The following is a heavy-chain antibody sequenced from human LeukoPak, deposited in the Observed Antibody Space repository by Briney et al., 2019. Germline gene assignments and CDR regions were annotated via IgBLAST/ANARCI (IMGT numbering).Heavy chain of an antibody. J-gene: IGHJ4*02. CDR1: GFTFSSYS. Sequence: GGSLRLSCAASGFTFSSYSMNWVRQAPGKGLEWVSSISSSSSYIYYADSVKGRFTISRDNAKNSLYLLMNSLRAEDTAVYYCARDDGGLEVFDYWGQGTLVTVSS. V-gene: IGHV3-21*01. CDR2: ISSSSSYI. CDR3: ARDDGGLEVFDY. D-gene: IGHD3-16*01.